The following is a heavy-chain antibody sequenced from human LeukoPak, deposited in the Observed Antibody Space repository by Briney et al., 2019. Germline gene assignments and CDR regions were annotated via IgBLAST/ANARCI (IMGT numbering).Heavy chain of an antibody. V-gene: IGHV3-74*01. Sequence: PGGSLRLSCAVSGFTSSSHWMHWLRQAPGKGLVWVSRMNTDGSRTDYADSVKGRFTISRDNAKNTLYLQMNSLGAEDTAVYSCASDFTCRYDYWGQGTLVTVSS. CDR2: MNTDGSRT. CDR1: GFTSSSHW. CDR3: ASDFTCRYDY. D-gene: IGHD5/OR15-5a*01. J-gene: IGHJ4*02.